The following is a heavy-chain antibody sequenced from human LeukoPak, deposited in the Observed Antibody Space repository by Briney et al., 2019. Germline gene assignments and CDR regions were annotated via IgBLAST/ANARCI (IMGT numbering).Heavy chain of an antibody. J-gene: IGHJ5*02. V-gene: IGHV3-72*01. CDR2: TRNKANSYTT. CDR1: GFTFSDHY. D-gene: IGHD3-10*01. Sequence: PGGSLRLSCAASGFTFSDHYMDWVRQAPGKGLEWVGRTRNKANSYTTEYAASVKGSITISRDDSKNSLYLQMNSLKTEDPGGYYWGWLNGSGKRWVHPWGQGT. CDR3: GWLNGSGKRWVHP.